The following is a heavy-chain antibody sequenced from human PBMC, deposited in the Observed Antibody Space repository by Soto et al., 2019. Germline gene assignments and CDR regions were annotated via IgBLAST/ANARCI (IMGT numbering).Heavy chain of an antibody. D-gene: IGHD4-4*01. CDR1: GFSFSSAW. V-gene: IGHV3-7*03. Sequence: GGSLRLSCAVSGFSFSSAWMTWIRQAPGKGLERVAIMNEDGSERYYVDSVKGRFTISRDNAKNALFLQMNSLRVEDTAVYFCARDRAYSRFDYWGQGSLVTVSS. CDR3: ARDRAYSRFDY. CDR2: MNEDGSER. J-gene: IGHJ4*02.